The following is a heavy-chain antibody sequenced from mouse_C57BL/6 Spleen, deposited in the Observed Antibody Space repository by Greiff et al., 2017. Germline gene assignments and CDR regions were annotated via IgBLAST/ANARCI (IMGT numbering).Heavy chain of an antibody. V-gene: IGHV1-82*01. CDR1: GYAFSSSW. CDR3: ARKYCYGSSYPYYAMDY. Sequence: QVQLQQSGPELVKPGASVKISCKASGYAFSSSWMNWVKQRPGKGLEWIGRIYPGDGDTNYNGKFKGKATLTADKSSSTAYMQLSSLTSEDSAVYFCARKYCYGSSYPYYAMDYWGQGTSVTVSS. D-gene: IGHD1-1*01. CDR2: IYPGDGDT. J-gene: IGHJ4*01.